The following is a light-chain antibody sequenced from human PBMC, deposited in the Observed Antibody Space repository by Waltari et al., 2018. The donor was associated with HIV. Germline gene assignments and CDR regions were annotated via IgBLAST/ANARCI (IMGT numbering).Light chain of an antibody. V-gene: IGKV1-5*03. Sequence: DIQMTQSPSTLSASVGDRVTITCRASQSISGGLAWYQKRPGQAPKLLIYKASSLESGVPSRFSGGGSGTDFTLTISSLQPEDFGTYYCQQSYSIPPAFGPGTRVDIK. CDR1: QSISGG. J-gene: IGKJ3*01. CDR2: KAS. CDR3: QQSYSIPPA.